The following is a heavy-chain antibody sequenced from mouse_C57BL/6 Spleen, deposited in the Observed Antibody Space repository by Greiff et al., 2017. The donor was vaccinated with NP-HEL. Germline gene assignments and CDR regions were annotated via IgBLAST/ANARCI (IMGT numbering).Heavy chain of an antibody. J-gene: IGHJ2*01. CDR3: ARGDGNYLDY. D-gene: IGHD2-1*01. CDR1: GYTFTSYW. CDR2: IDPSDSET. Sequence: VQLQQSGAELVRPGSSVKLSCKASGYTFTSYWMHWVKQRPIQGLEWIGNIDPSDSETHYNQKFKDKATLTVDKSSSTAYMQLSSLTSEDSAVYYCARGDGNYLDYWGQGTTLTVSS. V-gene: IGHV1-52*01.